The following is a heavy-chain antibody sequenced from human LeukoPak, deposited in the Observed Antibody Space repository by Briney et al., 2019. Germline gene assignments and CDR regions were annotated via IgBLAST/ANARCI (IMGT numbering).Heavy chain of an antibody. CDR2: ISWNSGSI. CDR1: GFTFSSYA. D-gene: IGHD3-10*01. J-gene: IGHJ6*03. Sequence: PGGSLRLSCAASGFTFSSYAMHWVRQAPGKGLEWVSGISWNSGSIGYADSVKGRFTISRDNSKNTLYLQMNSLRAEDTAVYYCAKDSTYGSGSYYYYYYMDVWGKGTTVTISS. CDR3: AKDSTYGSGSYYYYYYMDV. V-gene: IGHV3-9*01.